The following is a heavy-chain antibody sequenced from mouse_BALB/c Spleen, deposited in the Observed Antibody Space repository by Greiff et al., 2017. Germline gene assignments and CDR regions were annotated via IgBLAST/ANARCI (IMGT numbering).Heavy chain of an antibody. CDR3: TRSGAGYLCFDY. D-gene: IGHD2-3*01. J-gene: IGHJ2*01. Sequence: VQLKQSGTVLARPGASVKMSCKASGYTFTSYWMHWVKQRPGQGLEWIGAIYPGNSDTSYNQKFKGKAKLTAVTSTSTAYMELSSLTNEDSAVYYYTRSGAGYLCFDYWGQGTTLTVSA. CDR2: IYPGNSDT. V-gene: IGHV1-5*01. CDR1: GYTFTSYW.